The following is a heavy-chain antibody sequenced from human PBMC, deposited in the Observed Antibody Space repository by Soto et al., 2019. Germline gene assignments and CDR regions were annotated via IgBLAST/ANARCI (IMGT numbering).Heavy chain of an antibody. D-gene: IGHD3-10*01. J-gene: IGHJ6*02. CDR3: ARDRNVDTMVRGVNRHYYYYGMDV. Sequence: PGGSLRLSCAASGFTFSSYAMHWVRQAPGKGLEWVAVISYDGSNKYYADSVKGRFTISRDNSKNTLYLQMNSLRAEDTAVYYCARDRNVDTMVRGVNRHYYYYGMDVWGQGTTVTVSS. CDR2: ISYDGSNK. CDR1: GFTFSSYA. V-gene: IGHV3-30-3*01.